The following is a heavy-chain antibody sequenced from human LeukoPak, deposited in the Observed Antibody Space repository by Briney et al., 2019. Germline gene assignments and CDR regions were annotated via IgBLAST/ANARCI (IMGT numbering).Heavy chain of an antibody. CDR2: ISSDGSPK. J-gene: IGHJ4*02. CDR3: AKGSSGSRPYYFDY. V-gene: IGHV3-33*06. D-gene: IGHD3-22*01. Sequence: GGSLRLSCAASGFTFSNYVMHWVRQAPGKGLGWVASISSDGSPKFYADSVKGRFTISRDNSKNTLYLQMNTLRAEDTAIYYCAKGSSGSRPYYFDYWGQGTLVTVSS. CDR1: GFTFSNYV.